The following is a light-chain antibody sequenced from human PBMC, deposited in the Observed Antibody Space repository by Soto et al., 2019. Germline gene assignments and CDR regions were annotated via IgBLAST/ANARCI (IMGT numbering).Light chain of an antibody. CDR1: QSVSNNY. V-gene: IGKV3-20*01. CDR2: GAS. J-gene: IGKJ1*01. CDR3: HQYGYSLWT. Sequence: EIVLTQSPGTLSLSPGERATLSCRASQSVSNNYLAWYQQKPGQAPRLLIYGASSRATGIPDRFSGSGSGTDFTLTISRLEPEDFALYYCHQYGYSLWTFGQGTKVDIK.